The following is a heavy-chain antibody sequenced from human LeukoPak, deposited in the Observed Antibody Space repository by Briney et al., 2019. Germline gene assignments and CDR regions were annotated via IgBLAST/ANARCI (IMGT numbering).Heavy chain of an antibody. D-gene: IGHD4-23*01. Sequence: PGGSLRLSCAASGFTFSSYWMNWARQAPGKGLEWVASINHNGNVNYYVDSVKGRFTISRDNAKNSLYLQMNSLRAEDTAVYYCARGGNPLLDYWGQGALVTVSS. CDR2: INHNGNVN. J-gene: IGHJ4*02. CDR1: GFTFSSYW. V-gene: IGHV3-7*04. CDR3: ARGGNPLLDY.